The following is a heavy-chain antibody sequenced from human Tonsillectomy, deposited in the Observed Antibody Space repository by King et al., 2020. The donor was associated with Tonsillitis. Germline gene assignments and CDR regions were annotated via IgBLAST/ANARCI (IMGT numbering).Heavy chain of an antibody. J-gene: IGHJ6*02. D-gene: IGHD3-10*01. CDR2: INPSGGST. V-gene: IGHV1-46*01. Sequence: VQLVESGAEVKKPGASVKVSCKASGYTFTSYYMHWVRQAPGQGLEWMGIINPSGGSTSYAQKVQGRVTMTMDTSTSTVYMELSSLRYEDTAVYYCARYLGYGSGMDYCYGMDVWGQGTTVTVSS. CDR3: ARYLGYGSGMDYCYGMDV. CDR1: GYTFTSYY.